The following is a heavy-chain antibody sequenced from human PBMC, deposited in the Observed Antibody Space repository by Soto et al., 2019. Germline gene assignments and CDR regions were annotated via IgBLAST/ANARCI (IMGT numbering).Heavy chain of an antibody. CDR2: IYWDDDK. D-gene: IGHD4-17*01. Sequence: QITLKESGPTVVKPAQPLTLTCGFSGFFLSSYGMGVAWIRQPRGKALEWLALIYWDDDKRSNPSLKDRLAISKDTASNQEVLTITNMDPGDTATCFCAHAGDYDLLTFDHWGPGTLVTVSS. CDR1: GFFLSSYGMG. J-gene: IGHJ4*02. CDR3: AHAGDYDLLTFDH. V-gene: IGHV2-5*02.